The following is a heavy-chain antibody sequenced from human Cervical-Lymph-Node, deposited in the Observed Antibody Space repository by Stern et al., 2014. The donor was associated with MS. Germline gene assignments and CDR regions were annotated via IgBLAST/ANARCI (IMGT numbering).Heavy chain of an antibody. CDR3: ASHIGGIQGNWFDP. D-gene: IGHD5-18*01. CDR1: GGTFSSYA. Sequence: QVKLVQSGAEVKKPGSSVKVSCKASGGTFSSYAISWVRQAPGQGLEWMGGIIPIFGTASYAQKFQGRVTITADESTSTAYMELSSLRSEDTAVYYCASHIGGIQGNWFDPWGQGTLVTVSS. V-gene: IGHV1-69*01. J-gene: IGHJ5*02. CDR2: IIPIFGTA.